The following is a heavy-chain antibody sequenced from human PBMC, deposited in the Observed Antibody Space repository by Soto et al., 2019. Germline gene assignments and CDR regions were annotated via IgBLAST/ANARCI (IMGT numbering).Heavy chain of an antibody. CDR3: AKVKSGVGTYKLQGFFDY. J-gene: IGHJ4*02. V-gene: IGHV3-30*18. Sequence: QVHLVESGGGVVQPGRSLRLSCAASGFTFSSYGMHWVRQAPGKGLEWVAVISYDGKNEYYADSVTGRFTISRDSSKNTVYLQMNRLRAEDTAVYYCAKVKSGVGTYKLQGFFDYWGLGTLVTVSS. CDR2: ISYDGKNE. CDR1: GFTFSSYG. D-gene: IGHD1-1*01.